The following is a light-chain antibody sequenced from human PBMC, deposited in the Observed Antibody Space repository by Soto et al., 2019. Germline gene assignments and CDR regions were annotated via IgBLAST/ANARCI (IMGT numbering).Light chain of an antibody. J-gene: IGLJ3*02. CDR1: SSDVGGYSQ. CDR2: DVS. CDR3: SSFTSSSTVV. Sequence: QSALTQPASVSGSPGQSITISCTGASSDVGGYSQVSWYQQHPGKAHRLMIYDVSNRPSGVSNRFSGSKSGNTASLTISGLQVEDEADFYFSSFTSSSTVVFGGGTKLTVL. V-gene: IGLV2-14*01.